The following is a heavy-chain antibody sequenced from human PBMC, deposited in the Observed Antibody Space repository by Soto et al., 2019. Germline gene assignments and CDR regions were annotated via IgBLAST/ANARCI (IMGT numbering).Heavy chain of an antibody. D-gene: IGHD2-15*01. V-gene: IGHV1-3*01. J-gene: IGHJ4*02. CDR2: INVGNGNT. Sequence: VASVKVSCKASGYTFTSYAMHWVRQAPGQRLEWMGWINVGNGNTKYSQKFQGRVTITRDTSASTAYMELNSLRADDTAVYYCAKDQASGQGSFDSWGQGTLVTVSS. CDR1: GYTFTSYA. CDR3: AKDQASGQGSFDS.